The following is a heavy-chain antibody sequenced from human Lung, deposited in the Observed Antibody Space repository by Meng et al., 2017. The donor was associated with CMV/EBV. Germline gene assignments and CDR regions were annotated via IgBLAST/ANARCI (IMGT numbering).Heavy chain of an antibody. CDR2: ISSSGSTI. V-gene: IGHV3-48*03. D-gene: IGHD3-22*01. CDR1: GFTFSSYE. CDR3: ARDRSVYYDTWRDDAFDI. Sequence: SXKISXAASGFTFSSYEMNWVRQAPGKGLEWVSYISSSGSTIYYADSVKGRFTISRDNAKNSLYLQMNSLRAEDTAVYYCARDRSVYYDTWRDDAFDIWGQGTXVTVSS. J-gene: IGHJ3*02.